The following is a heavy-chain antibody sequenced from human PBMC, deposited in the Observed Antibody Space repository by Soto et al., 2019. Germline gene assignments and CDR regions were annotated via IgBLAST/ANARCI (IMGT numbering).Heavy chain of an antibody. CDR3: ARSAVRYFDWSQGY. CDR2: IYYSGST. Sequence: QVQLQESGPGLVKPSQTLSLTCAVSGDSVSSGGYYWSWIRQHPGKGLEWIGYIYYSGSTYYNPSRKRRVSMSVATSKNQFSLPLSSVPAADTAVYYCARSAVRYFDWSQGYWGQGTLVTVSS. CDR1: GDSVSSGGYY. J-gene: IGHJ4*02. V-gene: IGHV4-31*11. D-gene: IGHD3-9*01.